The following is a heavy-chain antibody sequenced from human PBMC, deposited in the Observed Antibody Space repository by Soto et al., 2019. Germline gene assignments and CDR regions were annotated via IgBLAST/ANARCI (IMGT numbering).Heavy chain of an antibody. V-gene: IGHV3-7*01. CDR3: VGVSLGGS. CDR1: GFHFSSYW. Sequence: EVQLVDSGGGLVQPGGSLRLSCVASGFHFSSYWMSWVRQAPGKGLEWVANIKEDGSDKYYVDSVKGRFTISRDNAKNSLYLQMNSLRAEDTAVYYCVGVSLGGSWGQGTLVTVSS. CDR2: IKEDGSDK. D-gene: IGHD7-27*01. J-gene: IGHJ5*02.